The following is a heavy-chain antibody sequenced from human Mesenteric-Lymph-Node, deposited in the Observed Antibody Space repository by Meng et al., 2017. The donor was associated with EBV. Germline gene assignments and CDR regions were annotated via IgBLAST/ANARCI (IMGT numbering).Heavy chain of an antibody. CDR1: GGAISSYNW. CDR2: IYHSGST. J-gene: IGHJ5*02. D-gene: IGHD3-10*01. Sequence: HVQLQESGPGLVKPSGTLSLTCAVSGGAISSYNWWSWVRQPPGKGLEWIGEIYHSGSTNNNPSLRSRVTISVDKSKNQFSLRLSSVTAADTAVYYCAKVDGSGRSNWFDPWGQGTLVTVSS. V-gene: IGHV4-4*02. CDR3: AKVDGSGRSNWFDP.